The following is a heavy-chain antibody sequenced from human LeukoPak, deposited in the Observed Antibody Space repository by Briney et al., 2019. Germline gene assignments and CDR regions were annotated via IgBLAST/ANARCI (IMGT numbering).Heavy chain of an antibody. J-gene: IGHJ4*02. CDR3: AKVGDSSSWYFSGYFDY. Sequence: AGGSLRLSCAASGFTFSSYAMSWVRQAPGKGLEWVSAISGSGGSTYYADSVKGRFTISRDSSKNTLYLQMNSLRAEDTAVYYCAKVGDSSSWYFSGYFDYWGQGTLVTVSS. CDR1: GFTFSSYA. D-gene: IGHD6-13*01. V-gene: IGHV3-23*01. CDR2: ISGSGGST.